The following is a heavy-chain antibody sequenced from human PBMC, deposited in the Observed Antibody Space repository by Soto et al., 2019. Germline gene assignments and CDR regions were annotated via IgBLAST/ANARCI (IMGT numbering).Heavy chain of an antibody. CDR2: IIPIFGTA. D-gene: IGHD2-2*01. CDR3: ARGVVLVPAAIHYYYGMDV. J-gene: IGHJ6*02. Sequence: GAAVKVSCKASRVTFSSYAISLSRQSTGQWLEWIGGIIPIFGTANYAQKFQGRVTITADESTSTAYMELSSLRSEDTAVYYCARGVVLVPAAIHYYYGMDVWGQGTTVTSP. CDR1: RVTFSSYA. V-gene: IGHV1-69*13.